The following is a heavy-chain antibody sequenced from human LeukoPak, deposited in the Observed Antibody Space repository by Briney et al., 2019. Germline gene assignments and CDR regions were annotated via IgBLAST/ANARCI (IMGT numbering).Heavy chain of an antibody. Sequence: GGSLRLSCAASGFTFSSYWMNWVRQAPGKGLEWVANIKQDGSDKYYVDSVKGRFTISRDNAKNSLYLQMNSLRAEDTAVYYCARGGTVADPSRLWGQGTLATVSS. CDR3: ARGGTVADPSRL. V-gene: IGHV3-7*01. J-gene: IGHJ4*02. CDR2: IKQDGSDK. D-gene: IGHD6-19*01. CDR1: GFTFSSYW.